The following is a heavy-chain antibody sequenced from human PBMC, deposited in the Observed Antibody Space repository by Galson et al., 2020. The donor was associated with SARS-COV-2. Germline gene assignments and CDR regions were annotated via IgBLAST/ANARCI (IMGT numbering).Heavy chain of an antibody. V-gene: IGHV1-24*01. D-gene: IGHD3-10*01. Sequence: ASVKVSCKVSGYTLTELSMHWVRQAPGKGLEWMGGFDPEDGETIYAQKFQGRVTMTEDTSTDTAYMELSSLRSEDTAVYYCATAPPMVRGSWFDPWGQGTLGTVAS. CDR3: ATAPPMVRGSWFDP. J-gene: IGHJ5*02. CDR1: GYTLTELS. CDR2: FDPEDGET.